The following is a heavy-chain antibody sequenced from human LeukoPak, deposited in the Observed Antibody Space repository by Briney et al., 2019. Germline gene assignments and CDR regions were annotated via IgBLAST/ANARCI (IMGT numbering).Heavy chain of an antibody. Sequence: PGGSLRLSCAASGFTFSSHGMSWVRQAPGKGLEWVSAISGSGGSSFYADSVKGRFTISRDNSKNTLYLQMNSLRAEDTAVYYCAREVLVLWFGEPNSGYFDYWGQGTLVTVSS. CDR2: ISGSGGSS. D-gene: IGHD3-10*01. J-gene: IGHJ4*02. CDR3: AREVLVLWFGEPNSGYFDY. CDR1: GFTFSSHG. V-gene: IGHV3-23*01.